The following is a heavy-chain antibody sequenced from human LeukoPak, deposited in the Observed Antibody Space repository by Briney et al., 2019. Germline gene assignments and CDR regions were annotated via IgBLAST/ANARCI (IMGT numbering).Heavy chain of an antibody. CDR1: GFTFSSYW. D-gene: IGHD6-13*01. J-gene: IGHJ4*02. V-gene: IGHV3-7*01. CDR3: AREQLGNYFDY. CDR2: IKQDGSEK. Sequence: GGSLRLSCAASGFTFSSYWMSWVRQAPGKGLEWVANIKQDGSEKYYVGSVKGRFTISRDNAKNSLYLQMNSLRAEDTAVYYCAREQLGNYFDYWGQGTLVTVSS.